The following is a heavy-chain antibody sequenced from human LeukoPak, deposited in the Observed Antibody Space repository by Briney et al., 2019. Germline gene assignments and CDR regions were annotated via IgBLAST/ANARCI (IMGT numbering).Heavy chain of an antibody. CDR1: GGSISSYY. V-gene: IGHV4-59*08. Sequence: SETLSLTCTVSGGSISSYYWSWIRQPPGKGLEWIGYIYYSGSTNYNPSLKSRVTISVDTSKNQFSLKLSSVTAADTAVYCCARHRSGRSSGWYAFDYWGQGTLVTVSS. CDR3: ARHRSGRSSGWYAFDY. D-gene: IGHD6-19*01. CDR2: IYYSGST. J-gene: IGHJ4*02.